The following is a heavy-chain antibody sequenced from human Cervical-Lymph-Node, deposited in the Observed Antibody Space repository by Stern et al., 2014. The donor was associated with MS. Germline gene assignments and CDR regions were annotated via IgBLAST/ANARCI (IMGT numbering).Heavy chain of an antibody. J-gene: IGHJ4*02. V-gene: IGHV1-69*01. Sequence: QVQLVQSGAEATKPGSSVKVSCKASGGTFSRLVISWVRQAPGHGLEWMGGISPVFDKTNYAPKFQGRVTMTADESTSTAYMELSGLRSEDTAIYYCARERGNNYAFDRWGQGTLVTVSS. CDR3: ARERGNNYAFDR. CDR1: GGTFSRLV. D-gene: IGHD3-16*01. CDR2: ISPVFDKT.